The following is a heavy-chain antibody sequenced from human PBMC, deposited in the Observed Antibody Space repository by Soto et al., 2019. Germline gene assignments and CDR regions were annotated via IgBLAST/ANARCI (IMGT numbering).Heavy chain of an antibody. D-gene: IGHD3-22*01. CDR1: GFTFRNFA. Sequence: EAQLLESGGGLVQPGGSLRLSCAASGFTFRNFAMSWVRQAPAKGLEWFSAITDSGSDTYYADSVKGRFTISRDNSNNMLYLQMNSLGAEDTAVYFCVKGSADSRPYYFDSWGQGTLVTVSS. CDR3: VKGSADSRPYYFDS. V-gene: IGHV3-23*01. CDR2: ITDSGSDT. J-gene: IGHJ4*02.